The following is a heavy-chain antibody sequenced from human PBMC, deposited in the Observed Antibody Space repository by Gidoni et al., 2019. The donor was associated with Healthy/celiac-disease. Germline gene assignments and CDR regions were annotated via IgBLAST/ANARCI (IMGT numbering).Heavy chain of an antibody. J-gene: IGHJ6*02. D-gene: IGHD3-9*01. Sequence: STSSGGYYWSWIRQHPGKGLEWIGYIYYSGSTYYNPSLKSRVTISVDTSKNQFSLKLSSVTAADTAVYYCARDLGPYYDILTGYSPDYYYGMDVWGQGTTVTVSS. CDR2: IYYSGST. CDR3: ARDLGPYYDILTGYSPDYYYGMDV. V-gene: IGHV4-31*02. CDR1: STSSGGYY.